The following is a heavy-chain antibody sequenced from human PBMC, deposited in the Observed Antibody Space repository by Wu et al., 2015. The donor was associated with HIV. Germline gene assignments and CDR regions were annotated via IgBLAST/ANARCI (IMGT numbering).Heavy chain of an antibody. V-gene: IGHV1-2*02. CDR2: INSNRGGT. D-gene: IGHD1-1*01. CDR3: ARLQSLHGLYSNADY. CDR1: GGGFNSYA. J-gene: IGHJ4*02. Sequence: QVQLVQSGPEVKNPGSSVKVSCKASGGGFNSYAISWVRQAPGQGLEWMGWINSNRGGTKYAQKFQGRVTMSRDTAINTAYLELASLTSDDTAVYYCARLQSLHGLYSNADYWGQGTLVTVSS.